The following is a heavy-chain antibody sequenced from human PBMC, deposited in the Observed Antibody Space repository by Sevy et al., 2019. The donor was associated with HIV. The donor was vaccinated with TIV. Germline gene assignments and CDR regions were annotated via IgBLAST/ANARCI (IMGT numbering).Heavy chain of an antibody. J-gene: IGHJ4*02. CDR3: ARVTTFGGVIVSFDY. D-gene: IGHD3-16*02. CDR1: GGSISSYY. V-gene: IGHV4-59*01. CDR2: IYYSGST. Sequence: PSETLSLTCTVSGGSISSYYWSWIRQPPGKGLEWIGYIYYSGSTNYNPSLKSRVTISVDTSKNQFSLKLSSVTAADTAVYYCARVTTFGGVIVSFDYWGQGTLVTVSS.